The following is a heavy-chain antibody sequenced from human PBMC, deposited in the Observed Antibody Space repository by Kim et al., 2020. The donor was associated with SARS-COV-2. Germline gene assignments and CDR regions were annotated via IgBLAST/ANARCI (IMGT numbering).Heavy chain of an antibody. CDR1: GGSISSYY. J-gene: IGHJ6*02. CDR3: ARDSRYYDFWSGYYRTGDYYYGMDV. CDR2: IYYSGST. V-gene: IGHV4-59*13. Sequence: SETLSLTCTVSGGSISSYYWSWIRQPPGKGLEWIGYIYYSGSTNYNPSLKSRVTISVDTSKNQFSLKLSSVTAADTAVYYCARDSRYYDFWSGYYRTGDYYYGMDVWCQGTTVTVSS. D-gene: IGHD3-3*01.